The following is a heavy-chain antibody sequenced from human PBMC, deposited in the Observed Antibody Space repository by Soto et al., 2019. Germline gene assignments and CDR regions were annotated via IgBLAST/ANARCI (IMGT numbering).Heavy chain of an antibody. V-gene: IGHV3-30*18. CDR1: GFTFSGYG. CDR2: ISYDGSNK. Sequence: GGSLRLSCAASGFTFSGYGMHWVRQAPGKGLEWVAVISYDGSNKYYADSVKGRFTISRDNSKNTLYLQMNSLRAEDTAVYYCAKDASEWFGELFSPPNYWGQGTLVTVSS. D-gene: IGHD3-10*01. J-gene: IGHJ4*02. CDR3: AKDASEWFGELFSPPNY.